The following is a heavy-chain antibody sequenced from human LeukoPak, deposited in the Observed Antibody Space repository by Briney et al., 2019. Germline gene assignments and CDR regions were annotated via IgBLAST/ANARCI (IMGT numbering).Heavy chain of an antibody. CDR2: INPNNGGT. J-gene: IGHJ5*02. CDR1: GYRFNSYY. Sequence: ASVKVSCQASGYRFNSYYIHWVRQAPGQGLEWMGWINPNNGGTKYAQKFQGRVTMTRDTSISTAYMEVSGLRSDDTAVYYCARGDYGDNVEGVRLDPWGQGTRVIVSP. V-gene: IGHV1-2*02. CDR3: ARGDYGDNVEGVRLDP. D-gene: IGHD2-21*02.